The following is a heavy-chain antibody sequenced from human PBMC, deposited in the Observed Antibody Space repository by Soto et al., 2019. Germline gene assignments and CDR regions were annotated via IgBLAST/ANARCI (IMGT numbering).Heavy chain of an antibody. V-gene: IGHV1-69*19. CDR1: GGTFNTYA. CDR3: AREGQVHPPAFVY. CDR2: ISPMFGAA. Sequence: QVQLVQSGAEMKKPGSSVKVSCQSSGGTFNTYAMNWVRQAPGQGPEWMGDISPMFGAANYAPKFQGRVTITADESTGTSYMQVSSLTSEDTALYFCAREGQVHPPAFVYWGQGTLVTVSS. J-gene: IGHJ4*02. D-gene: IGHD3-10*01.